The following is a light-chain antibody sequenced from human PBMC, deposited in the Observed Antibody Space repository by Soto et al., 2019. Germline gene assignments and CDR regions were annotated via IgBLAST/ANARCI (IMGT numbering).Light chain of an antibody. Sequence: QSALTQPPSVSGSPGQSVTISCTGTSADIGSYNRVSWYQQPPGAAPKLMICDVNNRPSGVPERFSGSKSGNTASLTIFGFQAEDEADYYCSSFTTSDTYVFGTGTKLTVL. CDR2: DVN. CDR1: SADIGSYNR. V-gene: IGLV2-18*02. CDR3: SSFTTSDTYV. J-gene: IGLJ1*01.